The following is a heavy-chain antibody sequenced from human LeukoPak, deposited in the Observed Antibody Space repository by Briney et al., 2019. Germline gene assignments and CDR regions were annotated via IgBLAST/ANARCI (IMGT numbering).Heavy chain of an antibody. CDR3: AKDLRYRSGSYSDY. Sequence: GGSLRLSCAASGFTFSSHGMSWVRQTPGRGLEWVSTISASGDITYYADSVKGRLTISRDNSKNTLYLQMNSLRAEDTAVYYCAKDLRYRSGSYSDYWGQGTLVTVSS. J-gene: IGHJ4*02. CDR1: GFTFSSHG. CDR2: ISASGDIT. D-gene: IGHD6-19*01. V-gene: IGHV3-23*01.